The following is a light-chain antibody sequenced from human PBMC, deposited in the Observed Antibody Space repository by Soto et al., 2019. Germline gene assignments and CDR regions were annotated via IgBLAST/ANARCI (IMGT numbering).Light chain of an antibody. CDR2: DAS. V-gene: IGKV1-9*01. CDR3: QQVNVYPST. J-gene: IGKJ4*01. CDR1: QGISSY. Sequence: DIQMAQSPSSLSASIGDRVTITCRSSQGISSYLGWYQQKPGKAPNLLIYDASTLHSGVPSRFSGGGSGTDFTLTISSLQPEHFATYYCQQVNVYPSTFGGGTKVDI.